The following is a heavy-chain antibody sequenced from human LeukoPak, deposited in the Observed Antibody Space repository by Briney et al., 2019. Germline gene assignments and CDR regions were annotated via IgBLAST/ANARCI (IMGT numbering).Heavy chain of an antibody. CDR3: ARVRYNSGYIFDS. CDR1: GFTFSSYA. D-gene: IGHD5-18*01. Sequence: PGGSLRLSCAASGFTFSSYAMSWVRQAPGKGLEWVSAISGSGGSTYYADSVKGRFTISRDNAKNSLYLQMNSLRAEDTAVYYCARVRYNSGYIFDSWGQGTLVAVSS. V-gene: IGHV3-23*01. CDR2: ISGSGGST. J-gene: IGHJ4*02.